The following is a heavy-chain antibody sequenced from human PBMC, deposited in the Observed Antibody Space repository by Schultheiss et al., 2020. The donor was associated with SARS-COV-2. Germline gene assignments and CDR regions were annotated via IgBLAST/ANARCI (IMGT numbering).Heavy chain of an antibody. CDR3: TTTRTWYYDFWSGYYFDY. V-gene: IGHV3-15*01. Sequence: GGSLRLSCAASGFTFSSYWMSWVRQAPGKGLEWVGRIKSKTDGGTTDYAAPVKGRFTISRDDSKNTLYLQMNSLKTEDTAVDYCTTTRTWYYDFWSGYYFDYWGQVALGTGSS. CDR1: GFTFSSYW. D-gene: IGHD3-3*01. J-gene: IGHJ4*02. CDR2: IKSKTDGGTT.